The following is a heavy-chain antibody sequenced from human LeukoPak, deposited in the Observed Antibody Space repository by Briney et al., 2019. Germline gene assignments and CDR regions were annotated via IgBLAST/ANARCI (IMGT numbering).Heavy chain of an antibody. V-gene: IGHV4-34*01. D-gene: IGHD6-19*01. CDR3: ARGPGVAGMTGGDY. J-gene: IGHJ4*02. CDR2: INHSGST. Sequence: NPSETLSLTCAVYGESFSGYYWSWIRQPPGKGLEWIGEINHSGSTNYNPSLKSRVTISVDTSKNQFSLKLSSVTAADTAVYYCARGPGVAGMTGGDYWGQGTLVTVSS. CDR1: GESFSGYY.